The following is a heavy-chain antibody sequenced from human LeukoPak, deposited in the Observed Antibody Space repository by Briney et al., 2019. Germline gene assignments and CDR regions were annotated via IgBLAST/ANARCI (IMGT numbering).Heavy chain of an antibody. D-gene: IGHD2-2*02. J-gene: IGHJ4*02. CDR1: GFTFSNYS. CDR3: TKARSASCSSCYNY. Sequence: GGSLRLSCAASGFTFSNYSMTWVRQAPGKGLEWVSSISGSDTSTYYADSVKGRFTISRDNSKNTLELQMDSLRAEDTAVYYCTKARSASCSSCYNYWGQGILVTVSS. CDR2: ISGSDTST. V-gene: IGHV3-23*01.